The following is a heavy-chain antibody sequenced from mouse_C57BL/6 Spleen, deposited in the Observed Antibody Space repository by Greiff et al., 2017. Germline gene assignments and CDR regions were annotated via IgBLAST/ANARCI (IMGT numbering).Heavy chain of an antibody. J-gene: IGHJ2*01. Sequence: EVKVEESGGGLVQPGGSMKLSCVASGFTFSNYWMNWVRQSPEKGLEWVAQIRLKSDNYETHYAESGKGRFTISRDDSKSSVYLQMNNLRAEDTGIYYCTGPGVLSPFDDWGQGTTLTVSS. D-gene: IGHD1-1*02. V-gene: IGHV6-3*01. CDR2: IRLKSDNYET. CDR3: TGPGVLSPFDD. CDR1: GFTFSNYW.